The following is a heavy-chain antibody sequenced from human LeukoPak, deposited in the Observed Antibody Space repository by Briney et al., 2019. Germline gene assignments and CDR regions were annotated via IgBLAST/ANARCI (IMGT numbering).Heavy chain of an antibody. D-gene: IGHD2-8*01. Sequence: SQTLSLTCAISGDNVSSNSATWTWIRQSPSRGLEWLGRTYFRSKWYIDYALSVKGRVTINPDTTRNQFSLQLNSVTPEDTGLYYCTTGVLAFDIWGQGTMATVSS. CDR1: GDNVSSNSAT. CDR3: TTGVLAFDI. V-gene: IGHV6-1*01. CDR2: TYFRSKWYI. J-gene: IGHJ3*02.